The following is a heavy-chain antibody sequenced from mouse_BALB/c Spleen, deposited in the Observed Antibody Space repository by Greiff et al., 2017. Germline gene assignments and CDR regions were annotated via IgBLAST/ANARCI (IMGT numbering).Heavy chain of an antibody. V-gene: IGHV7-3*02. CDR2: IRNKANGYTT. Sequence: EVMLVESGGGLVQPGGSLRLSCATSGFTFTDYYMSWVRQPPGKALEWLGFIRNKANGYTTEYSASVKGRFTISRDNSQSILYLQMNTLRAEDSATYYCAREGGNYVDYAMDYWGQGTSVTVSS. CDR3: AREGGNYVDYAMDY. J-gene: IGHJ4*01. D-gene: IGHD2-1*01. CDR1: GFTFTDYY.